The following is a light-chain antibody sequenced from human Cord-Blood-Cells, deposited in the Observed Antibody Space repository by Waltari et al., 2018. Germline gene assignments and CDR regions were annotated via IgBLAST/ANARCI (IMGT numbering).Light chain of an antibody. V-gene: IGKV3-20*01. CDR1: QSVSSSY. CDR3: QQYGRSPYT. J-gene: IGKJ2*01. CDR2: GAS. Sequence: EMVLTQSPGNLSLSPGETATHSCRASQSVSSSYLAWYPQRPGQAPRLLIYGASSRATGIPDRCSGSGSGTDFTLPISRLEPEDFAVYYCQQYGRSPYTFGQGTKLEI.